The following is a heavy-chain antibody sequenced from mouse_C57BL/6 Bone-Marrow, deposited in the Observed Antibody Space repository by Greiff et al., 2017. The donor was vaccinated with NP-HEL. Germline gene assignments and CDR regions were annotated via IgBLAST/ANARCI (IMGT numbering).Heavy chain of an antibody. CDR1: GFTFTDYY. J-gene: IGHJ4*01. D-gene: IGHD1-1*01. CDR3: ARYNSEPGITPYYAMDY. CDR2: IRNKANGYTT. V-gene: IGHV7-3*01. Sequence: DVQLVESGGGLVQPGGSLSLSCAASGFTFTDYYMSWVRQPPGKALEWLGFIRNKANGYTTEYSASVKGRFTISRDNSQSILYLQMNALRAEDSATYYCARYNSEPGITPYYAMDYWGQGTSVTVSS.